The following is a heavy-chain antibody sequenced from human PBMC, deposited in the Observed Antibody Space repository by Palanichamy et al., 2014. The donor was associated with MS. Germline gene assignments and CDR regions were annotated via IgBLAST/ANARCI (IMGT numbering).Heavy chain of an antibody. CDR2: IYYSGST. J-gene: IGHJ4*02. D-gene: IGHD3-9*01. V-gene: IGHV4-31*03. CDR3: ARADLTVIIIG. CDR1: WLHQQWWLL. Sequence: QVQLQDRGPRTGEAFTDPVPHLHCLWWLHQQWWLLLELDPPAPRKGLEWIGYIYYSGSTYYNPSLKSRVTISVDTSKNQFSLKLSSVTAADTAVYYCARADLTVIIIGWGQGTLVTVSS.